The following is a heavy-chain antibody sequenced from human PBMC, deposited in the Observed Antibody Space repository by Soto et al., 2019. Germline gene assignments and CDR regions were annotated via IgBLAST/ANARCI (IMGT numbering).Heavy chain of an antibody. V-gene: IGHV1-69*01. D-gene: IGHD1-26*01. CDR3: ARGGVGPDPNAFDI. Sequence: QLQLVQSGAEVKKPGSSVKVSYKASGGTFSSYAISWVRQAPGQGLEWMGGIIPIFGTANYAQKFQGRVTITADESTSTAYMELSSLRSEDTAVYYCARGGVGPDPNAFDIWGQGTMVTVSS. CDR2: IIPIFGTA. CDR1: GGTFSSYA. J-gene: IGHJ3*02.